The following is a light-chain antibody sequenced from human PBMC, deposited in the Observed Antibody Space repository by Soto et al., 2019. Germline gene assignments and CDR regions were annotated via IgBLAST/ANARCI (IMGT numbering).Light chain of an antibody. J-gene: IGKJ4*01. CDR2: QAS. Sequence: DIQMTHSPSPLSASVGDRVTITCRASQSISSWLAWYQQKPGKAPKLLIYQASSLQSGVPSRFSGSGSGTEFTLTISSLQPDDFATYYCQSGVTFGGGTKVEIK. V-gene: IGKV1-5*03. CDR3: QSGVT. CDR1: QSISSW.